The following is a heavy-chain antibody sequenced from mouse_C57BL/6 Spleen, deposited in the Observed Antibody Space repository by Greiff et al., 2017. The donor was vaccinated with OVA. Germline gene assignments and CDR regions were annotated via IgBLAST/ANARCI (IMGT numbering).Heavy chain of an antibody. CDR1: GYTFTSYW. J-gene: IGHJ2*01. V-gene: IGHV1-52*01. CDR3: ARGDDGYYSYFDY. Sequence: QVQLQQPGAELVRPGSSVKLSCKASGYTFTSYWMHWVKQRPIQGLEWIGNIDPSDSETHYNQKFKDKATLTVDKSSSTAYMQLSSLTSEDSAVYYCARGDDGYYSYFDYWGQGTTLTVSS. CDR2: IDPSDSET. D-gene: IGHD2-3*01.